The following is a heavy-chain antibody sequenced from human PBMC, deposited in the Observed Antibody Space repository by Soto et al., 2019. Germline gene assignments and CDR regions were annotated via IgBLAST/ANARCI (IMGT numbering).Heavy chain of an antibody. J-gene: IGHJ6*02. V-gene: IGHV1-8*01. CDR1: GYTFTSYD. D-gene: IGHD3-3*01. CDR3: ARSRFITIVSGYYYGMDV. Sequence: QVQLVQSGAEVKKPGASVKVSCKASGYTFTSYDINWVRQATGQGLEWMGWMNPNSGNTGYAQKFQGRVTMTRNTSISTAYMELSSLRSEDTAVYYCARSRFITIVSGYYYGMDVWGQGTTVTVSS. CDR2: MNPNSGNT.